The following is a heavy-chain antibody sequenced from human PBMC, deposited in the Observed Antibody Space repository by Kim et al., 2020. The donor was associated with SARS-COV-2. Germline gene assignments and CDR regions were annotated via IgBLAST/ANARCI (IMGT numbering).Heavy chain of an antibody. D-gene: IGHD3-16*02. J-gene: IGHJ4*02. V-gene: IGHV3-9*01. CDR1: GFTFGDYA. CDR2: ISWNSCSI. CDR3: AKDTGRLGELSLPSDY. Sequence: GGSLRLSCAASGFTFGDYAMHWVRQAPGKGLEWVSGISWNSCSIGYADSVKGRFTISRDNAKNSLYLQMNSLRAEDTALYYCAKDTGRLGELSLPSDYWGQGTLVTVSS.